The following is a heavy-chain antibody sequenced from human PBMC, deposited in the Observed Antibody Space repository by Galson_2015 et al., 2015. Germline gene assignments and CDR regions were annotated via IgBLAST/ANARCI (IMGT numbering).Heavy chain of an antibody. CDR2: ISAYNGNT. J-gene: IGHJ4*02. D-gene: IGHD1-1*01. CDR1: GYTFTSYG. V-gene: IGHV1-18*01. Sequence: SVKVSCKASGYTFTSYGISWVRQAPGQGLEWMGWISAYNGNTNYAQKLQGRVTMTTDTSTSTAYMELRSLRSDDTAVYYCARYNWNYETTKTDDWGQGTLVTVSS. CDR3: ARYNWNYETTKTDD.